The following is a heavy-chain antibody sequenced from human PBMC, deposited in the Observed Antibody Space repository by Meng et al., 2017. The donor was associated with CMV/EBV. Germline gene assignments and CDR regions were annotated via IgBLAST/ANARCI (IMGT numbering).Heavy chain of an antibody. Sequence: ASVKVSCKTSGYTFTSYGITWVRQAPGQGLEWMGWISAYNGNTNYAQKLQGRVTMTTDTSTSTAYMDLRDLRFDDTAVYYCARARVDDVLTGYLPQGDVYYYGMDGGGRG. CDR3: ARARVDDVLTGYLPQGDVYYYGMDG. D-gene: IGHD3-9*01. J-gene: IGHJ6*02. V-gene: IGHV1-18*01. CDR2: ISAYNGNT. CDR1: GYTFTSYG.